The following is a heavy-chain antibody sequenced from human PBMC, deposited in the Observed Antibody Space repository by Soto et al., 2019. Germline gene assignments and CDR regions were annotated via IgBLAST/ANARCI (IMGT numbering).Heavy chain of an antibody. Sequence: QVQLVQSGAEVKKPGASVKVSCKASGYTFTSYGISWVRQAPGQGLEWMGWISAYNGNTNYAQKLQGRVTMTTDTSTSTAYMELRSLRSDDTAVYYCARGFRRDGYNPPTPMDAFDIWGQGTMVTVSS. CDR1: GYTFTSYG. D-gene: IGHD5-12*01. J-gene: IGHJ3*02. CDR3: ARGFRRDGYNPPTPMDAFDI. CDR2: ISAYNGNT. V-gene: IGHV1-18*01.